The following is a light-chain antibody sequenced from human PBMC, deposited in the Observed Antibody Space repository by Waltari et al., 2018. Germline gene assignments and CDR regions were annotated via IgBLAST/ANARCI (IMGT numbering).Light chain of an antibody. CDR2: DDS. V-gene: IGLV3-21*02. CDR3: QVWDSSSVHRV. CDR1: NIGSKT. J-gene: IGLJ3*02. Sequence: SYILTQPPSVSVAPGQTARIPCGGNNIGSKTVHWYQQKPGQAPVLVVSDDSDRPSGIRERFSDSNSGNTATLTISRVEAGDEADYYCQVWDSSSVHRVFGGGTTLTVL.